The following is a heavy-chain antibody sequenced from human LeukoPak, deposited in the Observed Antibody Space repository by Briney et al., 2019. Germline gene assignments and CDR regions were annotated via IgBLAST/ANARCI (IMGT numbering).Heavy chain of an antibody. J-gene: IGHJ4*02. CDR1: GYTFADYW. D-gene: IGHD3-22*01. CDR3: AKTYYYDSSGYYFDY. V-gene: IGHV5-51*01. Sequence: GESLKISCKASGYTFADYWIGWVRQMPGKGLEWMGIIYPGESDIRYSPSFQGQVSISVDKAINTAYLHWISLKASDTAMYYCAKTYYYDSSGYYFDYWGQGALVTVSS. CDR2: IYPGESDI.